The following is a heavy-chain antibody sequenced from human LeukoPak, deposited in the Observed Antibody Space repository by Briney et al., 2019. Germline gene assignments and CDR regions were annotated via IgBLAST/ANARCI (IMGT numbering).Heavy chain of an antibody. J-gene: IGHJ5*02. CDR2: ISNNDGTT. Sequence: PGGSLRLSCAASEFTFSSYAMSWVRQAPGKGLEWVSTISNNDGTTYYADSVKGRFTISRDNSKNTLYLQMNSLRAEDTAVYYCARDYYYGSGRFRGNWFDPWGQGTLVTVSS. CDR1: EFTFSSYA. CDR3: ARDYYYGSGRFRGNWFDP. D-gene: IGHD3-10*01. V-gene: IGHV3-23*01.